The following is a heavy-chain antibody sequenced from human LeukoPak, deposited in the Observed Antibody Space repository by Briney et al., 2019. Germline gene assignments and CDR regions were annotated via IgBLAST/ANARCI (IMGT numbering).Heavy chain of an antibody. J-gene: IGHJ6*03. CDR3: ARDLIPLIQIHYYYYMDV. D-gene: IGHD1-1*01. CDR1: GYTFTGYY. Sequence: ASVKVSCKASGYTFTGYYMHWVRQAPGQGLEWMGRINPNSGGTNYAQKFQGRVTMTRDTSISTTYMELSRLRSDDTAVYYCARDLIPLIQIHYYYYMDVWGKGTTVTVSS. CDR2: INPNSGGT. V-gene: IGHV1-2*06.